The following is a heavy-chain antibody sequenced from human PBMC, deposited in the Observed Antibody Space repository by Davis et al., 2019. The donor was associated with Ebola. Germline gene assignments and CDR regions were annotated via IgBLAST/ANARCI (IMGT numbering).Heavy chain of an antibody. CDR1: GYTFTSYG. CDR3: ARDEYSSSWDYYYYGMDV. Sequence: ASVKVSCKASGYTFTSYGISWVRQAPGQGLEWMGWISAYNGNTNYAQKLQGRVTMTTDTSTSTAYMELRSLRSDDTAVYYCARDEYSSSWDYYYYGMDVWGQGTTVTVSS. CDR2: ISAYNGNT. D-gene: IGHD6-13*01. V-gene: IGHV1-18*01. J-gene: IGHJ6*02.